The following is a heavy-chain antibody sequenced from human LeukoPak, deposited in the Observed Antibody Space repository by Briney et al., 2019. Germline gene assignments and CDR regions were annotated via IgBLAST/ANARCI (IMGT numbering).Heavy chain of an antibody. CDR2: MNPNSGNT. V-gene: IGHV1-8*02. CDR3: ARGRGSGHKENWFDP. J-gene: IGHJ5*02. Sequence: GASVKVSCKASGYTFTGYYMHWVRQATGQGLEWMGWMNPNSGNTGYTQKFRGRVTMTRNTSISTAYMELSSLRSEDTAVYYCARGRGSGHKENWFDPWGQGTLVTVSS. CDR1: GYTFTGYY. D-gene: IGHD6-19*01.